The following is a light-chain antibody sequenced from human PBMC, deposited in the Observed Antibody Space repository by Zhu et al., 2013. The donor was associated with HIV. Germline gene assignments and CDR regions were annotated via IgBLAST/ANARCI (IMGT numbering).Light chain of an antibody. V-gene: IGKV3-20*01. CDR1: QSVRSNC. CDR3: QQNDSSSLT. J-gene: IGKJ4*01. CDR2: GTS. Sequence: EIVLTQSPATLSLSPGERATLSCRASQSVRSNCLAWYQQKPGQAPRLLIYGTSSRATGIPDRFSGSGSGTDFTLSISRLDPEDFAVYYCQQNDSSSLTFGGGTTVEI.